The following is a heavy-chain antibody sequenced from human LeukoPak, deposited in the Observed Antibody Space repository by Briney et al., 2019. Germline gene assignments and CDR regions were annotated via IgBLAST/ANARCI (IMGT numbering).Heavy chain of an antibody. D-gene: IGHD3-9*01. CDR2: MNPNSGNT. CDR3: ARGGRYFDWLSLWGDAFDI. Sequence: ASVKVSCKASGDTFTSYDINWVRQATGQGLEWMGWMNPNSGNTGYAQKFQGRVTMTRNTSISTAYMELSSLRSEDTAVYYCARGGRYFDWLSLWGDAFDIWGQGTMVTVSS. J-gene: IGHJ3*02. V-gene: IGHV1-8*01. CDR1: GDTFTSYD.